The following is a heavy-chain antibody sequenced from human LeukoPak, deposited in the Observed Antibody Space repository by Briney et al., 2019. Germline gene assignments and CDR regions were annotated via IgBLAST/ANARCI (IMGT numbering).Heavy chain of an antibody. CDR2: MNPNSGNT. CDR3: ARRRGGDGYNSVYFDY. J-gene: IGHJ4*02. D-gene: IGHD5-24*01. Sequence: ASVKVSCKASGYTFTSYDINWVRQATGQGLEWMGWMNPNSGNTGYAQKFQGRVTMTRNTTISTAYMELSSLRSEDTAVYYCARRRGGDGYNSVYFDYWGQGTLDTVSS. V-gene: IGHV1-8*01. CDR1: GYTFTSYD.